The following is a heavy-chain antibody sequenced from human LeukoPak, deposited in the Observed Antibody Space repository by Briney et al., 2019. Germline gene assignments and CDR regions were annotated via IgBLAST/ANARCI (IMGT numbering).Heavy chain of an antibody. CDR2: VYYSGST. CDR1: GGSISSSYY. CDR3: ARQGQSTYDAFDI. J-gene: IGHJ3*02. V-gene: IGHV4-39*01. Sequence: SETLSLTCTVSGGSISSSYYWGWIRPSPGKGRDWIGNVYYSGSTHYNPSLKSRVIISIDTSKNQFSLNLTSVTAADSATYYCARQGQSTYDAFDIWGQGTRVTVSS.